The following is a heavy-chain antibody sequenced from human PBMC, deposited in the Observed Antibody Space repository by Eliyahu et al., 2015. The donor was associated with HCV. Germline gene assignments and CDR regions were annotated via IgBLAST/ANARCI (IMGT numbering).Heavy chain of an antibody. D-gene: IGHD3-22*01. J-gene: IGHJ4*02. CDR1: GGSISSGDYY. V-gene: IGHV4-30-4*01. CDR3: ARELLGSYDSSGPLGY. CDR2: IYYSGST. Sequence: QVQLQESGPGLVKPSQTLSLTCTVSGGSISSGDYYWSWIRQPPGKGLEWIGYIYYSGSTYYNPSLKSRVTISVDTSKNQFSLKLSSVTAADTAVYYCARELLGSYDSSGPLGYWGQGTLVTVSS.